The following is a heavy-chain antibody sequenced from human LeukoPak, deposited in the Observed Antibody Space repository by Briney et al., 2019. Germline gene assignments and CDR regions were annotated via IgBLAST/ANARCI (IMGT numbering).Heavy chain of an antibody. V-gene: IGHV3-30*04. CDR2: ISYDGSNK. CDR1: GFTFSSYA. J-gene: IGHJ4*02. D-gene: IGHD1-26*01. CDR3: ARGGLRGL. Sequence: PGGSLRLSCAASGFTFSSYAMHWVRQAPGKGLEWVAVISYDGSNKYYADSVKGRFTISRDNSKNTLYLQMNSLRAEDTAVYYCARGGLRGLWGQGTLVTVSS.